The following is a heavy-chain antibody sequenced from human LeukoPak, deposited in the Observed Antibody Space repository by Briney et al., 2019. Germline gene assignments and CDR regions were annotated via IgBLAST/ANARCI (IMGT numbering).Heavy chain of an antibody. CDR1: GYTFTGYY. J-gene: IGHJ4*02. D-gene: IGHD2-2*01. CDR2: INPNSGGT. V-gene: IGHV1-2*02. CDR3: AREGGIPAARYSTDY. Sequence: ASVKVSCMASGYTFTGYYMHWVRQAPGQGLEWMGWINPNSGGTNYAQKFQGRVTMTRDTSISTAYMELSRLRSHDTAVYYCAREGGIPAARYSTDYWGQGTLVTVSS.